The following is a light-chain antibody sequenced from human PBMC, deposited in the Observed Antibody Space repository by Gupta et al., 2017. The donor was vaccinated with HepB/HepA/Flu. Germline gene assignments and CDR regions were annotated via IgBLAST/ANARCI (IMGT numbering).Light chain of an antibody. V-gene: IGLV3-21*02. CDR3: QLWDSSSDHRV. Sequence: SYVLTQPPSVSVAPGPTARITCGGKQSGSKSVHWYQQKPGQAPVLVVYDDSDRPSGIPERFSVSNSETTATLTINRVEAADEADYYCQLWDSSSDHRVFGTGTKVTVL. CDR1: QSGSKS. J-gene: IGLJ1*01. CDR2: DDS.